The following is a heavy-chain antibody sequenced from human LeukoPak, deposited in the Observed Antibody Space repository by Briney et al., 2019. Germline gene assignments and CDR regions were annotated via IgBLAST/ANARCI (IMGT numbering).Heavy chain of an antibody. D-gene: IGHD6-19*01. V-gene: IGHV4-39*01. CDR1: GGSISSSSYY. CDR2: IYYSGST. J-gene: IGHJ4*02. Sequence: PSETLSLTCTVSGGSISSSSYYWGWIRPPPGKGLEWSGSIYYSGSTYYNPSLKSRVTISVDTSKNQFSLKLSSVTAADTAVYYCARWCIAVAGTAADYWGQGTLVTVSS. CDR3: ARWCIAVAGTAADY.